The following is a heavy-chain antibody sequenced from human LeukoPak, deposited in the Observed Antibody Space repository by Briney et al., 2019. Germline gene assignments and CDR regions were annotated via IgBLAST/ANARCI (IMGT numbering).Heavy chain of an antibody. Sequence: HPGGSLRLSCAASGFTFSSYWMSWVRQAPGKGLEWVANIKQDGSEKYYVDSVKGRFTISRDNAKNSVYMQMNSLRVEDTAVYYCARPDPYTYGCNLEYWGQGTLVTVSS. J-gene: IGHJ4*02. CDR1: GFTFSSYW. V-gene: IGHV3-7*03. CDR3: ARPDPYTYGCNLEY. CDR2: IKQDGSEK. D-gene: IGHD5-18*01.